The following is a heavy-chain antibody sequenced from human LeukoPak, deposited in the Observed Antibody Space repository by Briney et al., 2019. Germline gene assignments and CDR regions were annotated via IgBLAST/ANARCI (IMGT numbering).Heavy chain of an antibody. CDR1: GYTFTGYY. V-gene: IGHV1-2*02. CDR2: INPNSGGT. J-gene: IGHJ4*02. Sequence: ASVKVSCKASGYTFTGYYMHWVRQAPGQGLEWMGWINPNSGGTNYAQKFQGRVIMTRDTSISTAYMELNRLRSDDTAVYYCASGDDYSNYWYYWGQGTLVTVSS. D-gene: IGHD4-11*01. CDR3: ASGDDYSNYWYY.